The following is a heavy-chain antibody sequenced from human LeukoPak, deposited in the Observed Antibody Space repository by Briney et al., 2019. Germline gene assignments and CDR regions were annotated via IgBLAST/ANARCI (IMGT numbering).Heavy chain of an antibody. CDR2: IRYDGSNK. CDR1: GFTFSSYG. CDR3: AKDRRSSTSCYGWHHLGY. D-gene: IGHD2-2*01. J-gene: IGHJ4*02. Sequence: GGSLRLSCAASGFTFSSYGMHWVRQAPGKGLEWVAFIRYDGSNKYYADSVKGRFTISRDNSKNTLYLQMNSLRAEDTAVYYCAKDRRSSTSCYGWHHLGYWGQGTLVTVSS. V-gene: IGHV3-30*02.